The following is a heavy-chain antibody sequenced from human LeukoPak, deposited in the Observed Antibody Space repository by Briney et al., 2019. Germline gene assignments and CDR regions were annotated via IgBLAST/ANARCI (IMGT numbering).Heavy chain of an antibody. Sequence: PGGSLKLSCAASGFTFSGSAMHWVRQASGKGLEWVGRIRSKANSYATAYAASVKGRFTISRDDSKNTTYLQMNSLKTEDKAVYYCTRDYGVLFDYWGQGTLVTVSS. D-gene: IGHD4-17*01. J-gene: IGHJ4*02. CDR3: TRDYGVLFDY. CDR2: IRSKANSYAT. V-gene: IGHV3-73*01. CDR1: GFTFSGSA.